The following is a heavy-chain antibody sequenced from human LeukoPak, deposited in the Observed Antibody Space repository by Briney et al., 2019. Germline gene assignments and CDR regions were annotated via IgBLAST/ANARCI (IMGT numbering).Heavy chain of an antibody. CDR1: GFTFSDYW. Sequence: GGSLRLXCAASGFTFSDYWMTWVRQAPGKGLEWVAHIKQDGSEIYYGDSVKGRFTISRDNANNLVYLQMNSLGAGDTAVYYCARGWNYAFRFDYWGQGTLVTVSS. V-gene: IGHV3-7*01. D-gene: IGHD1-7*01. CDR2: IKQDGSEI. J-gene: IGHJ4*02. CDR3: ARGWNYAFRFDY.